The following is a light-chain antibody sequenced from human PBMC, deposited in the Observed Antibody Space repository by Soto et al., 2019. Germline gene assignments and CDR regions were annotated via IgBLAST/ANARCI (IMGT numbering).Light chain of an antibody. Sequence: DIQMTQSPSTLSASVGDRVTITCRASQSISSWLDWYQQKPGKAPKLLIYGASSLESGVPSRFSGSGSGTEFTLTISSLQPDDFATYYCQQSRTFGQGTKVEIK. V-gene: IGKV1-5*01. J-gene: IGKJ1*01. CDR3: QQSRT. CDR1: QSISSW. CDR2: GAS.